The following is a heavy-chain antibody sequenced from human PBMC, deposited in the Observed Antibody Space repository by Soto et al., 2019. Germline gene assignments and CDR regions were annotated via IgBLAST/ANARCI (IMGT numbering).Heavy chain of an antibody. CDR2: INHSGSA. CDR1: GGSFSGYD. Sequence: SETLALTCAVYGGSFSGYDWNWIRQPPGMGLEWIGEINHSGSAKYSPSLKSRVTISVDTSKNEFSLKLSSVTAADTAFYYCAGGGSIVVATRRLMDVWGKGTTVTVSS. J-gene: IGHJ6*03. CDR3: AGGGSIVVATRRLMDV. D-gene: IGHD3-22*01. V-gene: IGHV4-34*01.